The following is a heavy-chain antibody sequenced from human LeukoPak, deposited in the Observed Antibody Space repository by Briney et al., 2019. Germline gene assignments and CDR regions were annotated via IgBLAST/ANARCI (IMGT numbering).Heavy chain of an antibody. CDR1: GFTFSSYA. V-gene: IGHV3-23*01. CDR2: VSNGGSGT. D-gene: IGHD1-26*01. Sequence: GGSLRLSCAASGFTFSSYAMSWVRQAPGKGLEWVSTVSNGGSGTYYTDSVKGRFTISRDNSKNTLFLQMNSLRAEDTAVYYCANQMVGATRFLDYWGQGTLVTVSS. CDR3: ANQMVGATRFLDY. J-gene: IGHJ4*02.